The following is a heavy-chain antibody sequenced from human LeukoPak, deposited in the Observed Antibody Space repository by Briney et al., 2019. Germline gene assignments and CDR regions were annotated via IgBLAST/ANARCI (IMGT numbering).Heavy chain of an antibody. J-gene: IGHJ5*02. CDR1: GDSMSSYH. Sequence: SETLSLTCTVSGDSMSSYHWSWRRQPPGKGLEWIGYVIYSGRTDYNPSLKSRVIISVDRSKNQFSLKVNSVTAADTAVYYCATHRVVASAGWFDPWGQGTLVTVSS. CDR2: VIYSGRT. V-gene: IGHV4-59*08. D-gene: IGHD2-2*01. CDR3: ATHRVVASAGWFDP.